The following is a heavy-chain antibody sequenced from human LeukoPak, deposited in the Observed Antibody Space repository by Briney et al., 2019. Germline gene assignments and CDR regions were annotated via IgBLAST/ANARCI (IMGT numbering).Heavy chain of an antibody. Sequence: SETLSLTCTVSGGAISSYYWSWIRQPPGQGLEWIGYIYYSGSTDYNPSLKSRVTISVDTSKNQFSLKLSSVTAADTAVYYCSRDQSDYYDSSGYSYWYFDLWGRGTLVTVSS. V-gene: IGHV4-59*01. CDR3: SRDQSDYYDSSGYSYWYFDL. CDR2: IYYSGST. J-gene: IGHJ2*01. CDR1: GGAISSYY. D-gene: IGHD3-22*01.